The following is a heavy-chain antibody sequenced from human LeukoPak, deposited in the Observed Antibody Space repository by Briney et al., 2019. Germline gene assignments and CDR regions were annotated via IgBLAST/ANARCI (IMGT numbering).Heavy chain of an antibody. D-gene: IGHD3-10*01. CDR1: GFTFSSYE. CDR3: ARDREGFGESYFDY. CDR2: ISSSGSTI. J-gene: IGHJ4*02. Sequence: PGGSLRLSCAASGFTFSSYEMNWDRQAPGKGLEWVSYISSSGSTIYYADSVKGRFTISRDNAKNSLYLQMNSLRAEDTAMYYCARDREGFGESYFDYWGQGTLVTVSS. V-gene: IGHV3-48*03.